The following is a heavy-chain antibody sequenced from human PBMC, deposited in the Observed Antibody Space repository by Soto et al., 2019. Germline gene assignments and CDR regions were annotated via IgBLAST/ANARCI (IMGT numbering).Heavy chain of an antibody. J-gene: IGHJ3*02. V-gene: IGHV4-61*01. Sequence: SETLSLTCTVSGDSVSSGSYYWSWIRQPPGKGLEWIGYIYYSGSTNYNPSLKSRVTISVDTSKNQFSLKLSSVTAADTAVYYCARGGADTAMVPDAFDIWGQGTMVTVSS. D-gene: IGHD5-18*01. CDR1: GDSVSSGSYY. CDR2: IYYSGST. CDR3: ARGGADTAMVPDAFDI.